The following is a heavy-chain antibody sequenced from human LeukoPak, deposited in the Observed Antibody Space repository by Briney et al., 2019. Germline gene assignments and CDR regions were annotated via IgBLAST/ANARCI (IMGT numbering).Heavy chain of an antibody. V-gene: IGHV3-30*18. J-gene: IGHJ4*02. Sequence: GGSLRLSCAASGFTFSSYGMHWVRQAPGKGLEWVAVISYDGSNKYYADSVKGRFTISRDNSKNTLYLQMNSLRAEDTAVYYCAKDRHYGEEKVGYYFDYWGQGTLVTVSS. CDR2: ISYDGSNK. CDR1: GFTFSSYG. CDR3: AKDRHYGEEKVGYYFDY. D-gene: IGHD4-17*01.